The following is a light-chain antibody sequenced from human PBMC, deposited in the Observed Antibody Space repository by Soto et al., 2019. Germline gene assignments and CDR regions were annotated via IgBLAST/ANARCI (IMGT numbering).Light chain of an antibody. CDR3: QQFNSYPHF. CDR1: QGISSA. Sequence: AIQLTQSPSSLSASVGDRVTITCRASQGISSALAWYQQKPGKAPKLLIYDASSLESGVPSRFSGSGSGTDVTLTISSLQPEDFATYYCQQFNSYPHFFGQGTRLEIK. CDR2: DAS. V-gene: IGKV1-13*02. J-gene: IGKJ5*01.